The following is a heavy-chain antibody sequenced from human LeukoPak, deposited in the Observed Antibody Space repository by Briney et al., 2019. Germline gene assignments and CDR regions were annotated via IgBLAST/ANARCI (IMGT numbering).Heavy chain of an antibody. V-gene: IGHV2-5*01. CDR3: AHIMTWHGSGSPSFDF. J-gene: IGHJ4*02. CDR2: IYWNDDK. CDR1: GFSLTTSGVG. D-gene: IGHD3-10*01. Sequence: SGPTLVNPTQTVTLTCTVSGFSLTTSGVGVGWIRQPPGKAPEWLTLIYWNDDKRYSPSLKSRLTITKDTSKNQVVLRMTNMDPVDTATYYCAHIMTWHGSGSPSFDFWGPGTLVTVSS.